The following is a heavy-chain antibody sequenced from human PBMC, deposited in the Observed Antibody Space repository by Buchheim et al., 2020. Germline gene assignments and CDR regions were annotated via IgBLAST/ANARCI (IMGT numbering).Heavy chain of an antibody. CDR3: AKDGRGTHYYGMDV. V-gene: IGHV3-30*18. D-gene: IGHD3-16*01. Sequence: QVQLVESGGGVVQPGRSLRLSCAASGFTFSSYGMHWVRQAPGKGLEWVAVISYDGSNKYYADSVKGRFTISRDNSKNTLYLPMNSLRAEDTAVYYCAKDGRGTHYYGMDVWGQGTT. CDR1: GFTFSSYG. J-gene: IGHJ6*02. CDR2: ISYDGSNK.